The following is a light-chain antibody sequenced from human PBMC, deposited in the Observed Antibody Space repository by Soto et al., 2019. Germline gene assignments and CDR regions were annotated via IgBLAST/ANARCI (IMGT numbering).Light chain of an antibody. CDR2: GAS. CDR3: QQYNNWPLT. V-gene: IGKV3-15*01. Sequence: EIVMTQSPATLSVSPGERATLSCRASQSVSSNLAWYQQKLDQAPRLLIYGASTRATGIPARFSGSGSGTEFTLTISSLQSEDFAVYYCQQYNNWPLTFGQGTRLEVK. J-gene: IGKJ5*01. CDR1: QSVSSN.